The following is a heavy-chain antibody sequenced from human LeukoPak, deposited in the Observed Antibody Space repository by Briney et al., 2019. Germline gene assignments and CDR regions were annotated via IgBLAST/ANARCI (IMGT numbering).Heavy chain of an antibody. CDR2: ISGSGSVS. Sequence: GGSLRLSCAASGFTFSSYRMNWVRQAPGKGLEWVSYISGSGSVSYYEDSVKGRFTISRDNAKNSLYLQMNSLRDEDTALYYCARDGGFGFLAAFDIWGQGTMVTVSS. J-gene: IGHJ3*02. CDR3: ARDGGFGFLAAFDI. CDR1: GFTFSSYR. D-gene: IGHD3-10*01. V-gene: IGHV3-48*02.